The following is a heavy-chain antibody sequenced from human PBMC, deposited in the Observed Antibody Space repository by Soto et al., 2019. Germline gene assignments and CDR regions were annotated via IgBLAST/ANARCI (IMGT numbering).Heavy chain of an antibody. J-gene: IGHJ4*02. V-gene: IGHV3-23*01. CDR1: GYTFSNYG. Sequence: GGSLRLSCAASGYTFSNYGMTWVRQAPGKGLEWVSTISVSGGNTYYADSVKGRFTISRDNSKNTVDLQMNSLRAEDTAVYYCAKTAAAGHFDYWGQGTLVTVSS. D-gene: IGHD6-13*01. CDR3: AKTAAAGHFDY. CDR2: ISVSGGNT.